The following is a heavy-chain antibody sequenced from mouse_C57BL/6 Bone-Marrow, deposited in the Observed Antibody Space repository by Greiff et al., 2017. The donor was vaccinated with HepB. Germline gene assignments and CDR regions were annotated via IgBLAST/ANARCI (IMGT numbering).Heavy chain of an antibody. J-gene: IGHJ2*01. CDR3: ARSLNWVLFDY. CDR2: INPYNGGT. V-gene: IGHV1-19*01. CDR1: GYTFTDYY. D-gene: IGHD4-1*01. Sequence: EVQLQQSGPVLVKPGASVKMSCKASGYTFTDYYMNWVKQSHGKSLEWIGVINPYNGGTSYNQKFKGKATLTVDKSSSTAYMELNGLTSEDSAVYDCARSLNWVLFDYWGQGTTLTVSS.